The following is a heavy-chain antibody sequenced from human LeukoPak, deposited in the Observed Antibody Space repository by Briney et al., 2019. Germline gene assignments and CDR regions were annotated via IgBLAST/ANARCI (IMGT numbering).Heavy chain of an antibody. Sequence: GGSLRLSCAASGFTFSSYWMSWVRQAPGKGVEWVANIKQDGSEKYYVDSVKGRFTISRDNAKNSLYVQMDSLRAEDTAVYYCARDRWLQSQRYFDYWGQGILVTVSS. CDR3: ARDRWLQSQRYFDY. D-gene: IGHD5-24*01. CDR1: GFTFSSYW. V-gene: IGHV3-7*01. CDR2: IKQDGSEK. J-gene: IGHJ4*02.